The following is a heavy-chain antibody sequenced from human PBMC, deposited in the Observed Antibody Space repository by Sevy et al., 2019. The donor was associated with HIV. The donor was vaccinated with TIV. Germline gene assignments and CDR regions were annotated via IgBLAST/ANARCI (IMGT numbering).Heavy chain of an antibody. CDR2: ISGGGGDT. Sequence: GGSLRLSCEASGFTFSSNAMSSVRQAPGKGLEWVSGISGGGGDTFYADSVKGRFTISRDNSKNTLFLQINSLRAEDTALYYCVKGARYTIPNDAFDIWGQGTMVTVSS. V-gene: IGHV3-23*01. D-gene: IGHD2-2*02. J-gene: IGHJ3*02. CDR3: VKGARYTIPNDAFDI. CDR1: GFTFSSNA.